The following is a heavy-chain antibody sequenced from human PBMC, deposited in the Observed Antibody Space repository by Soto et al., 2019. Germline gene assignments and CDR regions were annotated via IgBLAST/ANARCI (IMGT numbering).Heavy chain of an antibody. J-gene: IGHJ3*01. CDR3: ARYRTKVPVAFDV. CDR2: MNPSGRNT. CDR1: GLAFPIDD. Sequence: GASVKVSCKASGLAFPIDDIIWVRQTIGQGLEFMGWMNPSGRNTGYAQKFQGRATFTWNTSTSTAYMDLSGLRSEDTAVYYCARYRTKVPVAFDVWGQGTMVTVSS. V-gene: IGHV1-8*01. D-gene: IGHD3-16*02.